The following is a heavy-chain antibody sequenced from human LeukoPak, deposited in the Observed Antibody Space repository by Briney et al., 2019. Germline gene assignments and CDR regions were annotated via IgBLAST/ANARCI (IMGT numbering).Heavy chain of an antibody. Sequence: AASVKVSCKASGYTFTSYAMNWVRQAPGQGLGWMGWINTNTGNPTYAQGFTGRFVFSLDTSVSTAYLQISSLKAEDTAVYYCARDLKSIRAYSSGPSGYWGQGTLVTVSS. V-gene: IGHV7-4-1*02. D-gene: IGHD6-19*01. CDR2: INTNTGNP. CDR1: GYTFTSYA. CDR3: ARDLKSIRAYSSGPSGY. J-gene: IGHJ4*02.